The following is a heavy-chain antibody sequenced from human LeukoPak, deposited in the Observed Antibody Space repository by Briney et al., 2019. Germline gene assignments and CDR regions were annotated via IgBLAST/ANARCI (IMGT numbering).Heavy chain of an antibody. V-gene: IGHV3-7*03. CDR2: IQEDGSYI. CDR1: GFTFSRHW. CDR3: ARDSTWQLDY. D-gene: IGHD5-12*01. Sequence: PGGSLRLSCAASGFTFSRHWMTWVRQAPGKGLEWVANIQEDGSYIYYVDSVRGRFTISRDNTKNSLFLQMNSLRADDTAVYFCARDSTWQLDYWGQGTPVTVSS. J-gene: IGHJ4*02.